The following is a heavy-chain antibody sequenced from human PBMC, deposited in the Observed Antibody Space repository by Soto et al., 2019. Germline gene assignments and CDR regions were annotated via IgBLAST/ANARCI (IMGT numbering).Heavy chain of an antibody. V-gene: IGHV2-5*01. CDR1: GFSLTTSGVG. J-gene: IGHJ4*02. CDR3: VHTGHSYDPFGY. D-gene: IGHD3-16*01. CDR2: IFWNDDE. Sequence: QITLKESGPTLVKPTQTLTLTCTFSGFSLTTSGVGVGWIRQPPGKALEWLALIFWNDDERYSPSLNSRLTITKDTSKNQVVLTMTNMDPVDTATYYCVHTGHSYDPFGYWGRGTLVTVSS.